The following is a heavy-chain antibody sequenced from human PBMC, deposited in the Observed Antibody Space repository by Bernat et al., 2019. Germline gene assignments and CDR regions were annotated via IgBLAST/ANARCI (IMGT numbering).Heavy chain of an antibody. J-gene: IGHJ5*01. CDR2: SDPSDSYT. Sequence: EVQLVQSGAEVKKPGESLRISCKGSGYSFTSYWISWVRQMPGKGLEWMGRSDPSDSYTNYSPSFQGHVTISADKSISTAYLQRSSLKASDTARYYCARQGNSLNWFDPWGQGTLVTVSS. CDR3: ARQGNSLNWFDP. CDR1: GYSFTSYW. V-gene: IGHV5-10-1*03. D-gene: IGHD2-21*01.